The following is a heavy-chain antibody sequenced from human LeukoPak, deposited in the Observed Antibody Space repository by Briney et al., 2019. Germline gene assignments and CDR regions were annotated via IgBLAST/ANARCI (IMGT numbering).Heavy chain of an antibody. D-gene: IGHD5-18*01. CDR2: IIPILGIA. CDR1: GGTFSSYA. Sequence: ASVKVSCKASGGTFSSYAISWVRQAPGQGLEWMGRIIPILGIANYAQKFQGRVTITADKSTGTAYMELSSLRSEDTAVYYCAATVKIQLGSDYWGQGTLVTVSS. V-gene: IGHV1-69*04. CDR3: AATVKIQLGSDY. J-gene: IGHJ4*02.